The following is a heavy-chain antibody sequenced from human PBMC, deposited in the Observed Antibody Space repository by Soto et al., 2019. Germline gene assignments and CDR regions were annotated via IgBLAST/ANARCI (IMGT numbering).Heavy chain of an antibody. CDR1: GGSISSYY. D-gene: IGHD3-22*01. V-gene: IGHV4-59*01. CDR3: ARDGGHYYDSSGYYSYGMDV. Sequence: QVQLQESGPGLVKPSETLSLTCTVSGGSISSYYWSWIRQPPGKGLEWIGYIYYSGSTNYNPSLKSRVTISVDTSKNQFSLKLSSVTAADTAVYYCARDGGHYYDSSGYYSYGMDVWGQGTTVTVSS. J-gene: IGHJ6*02. CDR2: IYYSGST.